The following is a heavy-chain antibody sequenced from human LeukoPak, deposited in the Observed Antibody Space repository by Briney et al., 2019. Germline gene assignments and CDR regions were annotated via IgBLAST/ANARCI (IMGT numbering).Heavy chain of an antibody. Sequence: SETLSLTCTVSCGSSSSYYWSWIRQPPGKGLEWIGYIYYSGSTNYNPSLKSRVTISVDTSKNQFSLKLSSVTAADTAMYYCARGWVYGSGSYHFDYWGQGTLVIVSS. D-gene: IGHD3-10*01. CDR3: ARGWVYGSGSYHFDY. CDR2: IYYSGST. V-gene: IGHV4-59*01. CDR1: CGSSSSYY. J-gene: IGHJ4*02.